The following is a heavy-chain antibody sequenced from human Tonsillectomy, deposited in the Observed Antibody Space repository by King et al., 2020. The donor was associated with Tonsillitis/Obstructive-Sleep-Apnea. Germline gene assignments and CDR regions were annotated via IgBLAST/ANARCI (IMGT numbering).Heavy chain of an antibody. Sequence: EVQLVESGGGLVQPGGSLRLSCAASGFTFSNYAMYWVRQAPGKGLEWVSDIGGGGTTTYYADSVKGRFTISRDNSQNTLYLQMNSLRAEDTAVYYCMKGGFGSVTDYWGQGTLVTVSS. D-gene: IGHD3-10*01. V-gene: IGHV3-23*04. CDR1: GFTFSNYA. J-gene: IGHJ4*02. CDR3: MKGGFGSVTDY. CDR2: IGGGGTTT.